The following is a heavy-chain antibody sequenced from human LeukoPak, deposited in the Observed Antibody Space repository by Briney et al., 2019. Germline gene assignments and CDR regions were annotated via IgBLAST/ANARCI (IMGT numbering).Heavy chain of an antibody. CDR1: GGSISSSGYY. CDR2: IYYSGST. D-gene: IGHD3-10*01. CDR3: ARRAASGDFQH. Sequence: PSETLSLTCTVSGGSISSSGYYWGWIRQPPGKGLEWIGSIYYSGSTYYKPSLKSRVTIAIDTSKNQFSLKLSSVTAADTAVYYCARRAASGDFQHWGQGTLVTVSS. V-gene: IGHV4-39*01. J-gene: IGHJ1*01.